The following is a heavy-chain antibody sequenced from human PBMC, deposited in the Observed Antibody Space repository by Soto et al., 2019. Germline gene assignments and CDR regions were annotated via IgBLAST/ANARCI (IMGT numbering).Heavy chain of an antibody. V-gene: IGHV3-30*03. CDR1: GLSVSMYG. D-gene: IGHD3-3*01. CDR2: ISDDGDNP. J-gene: IGHJ4*02. CDR3: VRDMGYYDIWNGYSGIFDS. Sequence: RGSLRLSCEASGLSVSMYGLHWVRQAPGKGLEWVAVISDDGDNPYYGDSVKGRCTISRDTSQNTLHLQLNSLRVEDTALYYCVRDMGYYDIWNGYSGIFDSWGQGTMVTVSS.